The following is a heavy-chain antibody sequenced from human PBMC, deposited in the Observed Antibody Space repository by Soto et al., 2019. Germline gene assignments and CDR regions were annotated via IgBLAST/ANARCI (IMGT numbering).Heavy chain of an antibody. J-gene: IGHJ4*02. V-gene: IGHV3-30-3*01. CDR2: ISYDGSYK. CDR1: GIIFSDFP. Sequence: QVQLVESGGGVVQPGRSLRLSCAASGIIFSDFPMHWVRQAPGKGLEWVAIISYDGSYKSYADSVKGRFSISRDNSKNTLCLQMNSLTAEDTAMYFGTTAPNSRWHVFDYWGQGTLVTVSS. D-gene: IGHD2-15*01. CDR3: TTAPNSRWHVFDY.